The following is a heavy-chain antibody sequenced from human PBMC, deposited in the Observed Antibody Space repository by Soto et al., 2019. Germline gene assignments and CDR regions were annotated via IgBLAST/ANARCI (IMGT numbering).Heavy chain of an antibody. D-gene: IGHD2-2*01. V-gene: IGHV1-69*01. CDR3: ARSQGSSTSLEIYYYYYYGMDV. CDR1: GGTFSSYA. CDR2: IIPISGTA. J-gene: IGHJ6*02. Sequence: QVQLVQSGAEVKKPGSSVKVSCKASGGTFSSYAISWVRQAPGQGLEWMGAIIPISGTANYAQKFQGRVTITADESTSTVYMELSSLRSEDTAVYFCARSQGSSTSLEIYYYYYYGMDVWGQGTTVTVSS.